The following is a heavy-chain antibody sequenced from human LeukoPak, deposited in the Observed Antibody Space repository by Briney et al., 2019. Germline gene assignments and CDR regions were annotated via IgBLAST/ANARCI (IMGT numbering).Heavy chain of an antibody. CDR1: GYSFTTYW. CDR3: ARGSGIYPQFDF. J-gene: IGHJ4*02. V-gene: IGHV5-51*01. CDR2: FYPGDSNT. D-gene: IGHD1-26*01. Sequence: GESLKISCKGSGYSFTTYWIGWVRQMPGKGLEWMGSFYPGDSNTKYSPSFQGQVTFSADSSISTAYLQWGSLKASDTAMYYCARGSGIYPQFDFWGQGTLLTVSS.